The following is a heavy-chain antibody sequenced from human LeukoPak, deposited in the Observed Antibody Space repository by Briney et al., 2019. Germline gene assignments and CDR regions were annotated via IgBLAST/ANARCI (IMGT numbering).Heavy chain of an antibody. CDR1: GFTFSSYA. CDR3: AKANTAMVTDYYYYYGMDV. Sequence: GGSLRLSCAASGFTFSSYAMSWVRQAPGKGLEWVSAISGSGGSTYYADSVKGRFTISRDNSKNTLYLQMNSLRAEDTAVYYCAKANTAMVTDYYYYYGMDVWGQGTTVTVSS. J-gene: IGHJ6*02. V-gene: IGHV3-23*01. CDR2: ISGSGGST. D-gene: IGHD5-18*01.